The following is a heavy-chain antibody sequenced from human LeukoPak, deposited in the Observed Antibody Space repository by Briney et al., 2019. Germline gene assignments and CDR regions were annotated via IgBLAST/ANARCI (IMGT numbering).Heavy chain of an antibody. J-gene: IGHJ4*02. V-gene: IGHV4-38-2*02. CDR3: ARGGSGWSPYY. CDR1: GYSISSGYY. D-gene: IGHD6-19*01. CDR2: IYHSGST. Sequence: SETLSLTCTVFGYSISSGYYWGWIRQPPGKGLEWIGSIYHSGSTNYNPSLKSRVTISVDTSKNQFSLKLSSVTAADTAVYYCARGGSGWSPYYWGQGALVTVSS.